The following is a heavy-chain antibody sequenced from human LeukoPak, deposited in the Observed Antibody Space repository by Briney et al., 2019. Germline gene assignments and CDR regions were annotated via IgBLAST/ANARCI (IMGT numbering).Heavy chain of an antibody. CDR3: AKPTNYDFWSGIDY. V-gene: IGHV3-23*01. CDR1: GFTFSNYA. Sequence: GGSLRLSCAASGFTFSNYAMNWVRQAPGKGLEWVSAISGGGDSTYYAGSVKGRFTISRDNSKNTLYLQMNSLRAEDTAVYYCAKPTNYDFWSGIDYWGQGTLVTVSS. D-gene: IGHD3-3*01. CDR2: ISGGGDST. J-gene: IGHJ4*02.